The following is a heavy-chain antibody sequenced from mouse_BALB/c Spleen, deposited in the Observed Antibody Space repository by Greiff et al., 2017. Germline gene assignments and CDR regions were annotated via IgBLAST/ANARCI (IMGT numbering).Heavy chain of an antibody. V-gene: IGHV3-6*02. CDR3: AKGFYYGNYGFAY. D-gene: IGHD2-1*01. CDR1: GYSITSGYY. Sequence: ESGPGLVKPSQSLSLTCSVTGYSITSGYYWNWIRQFPGNKLEWMGYISYDGSNNYNPSLKNRISITRYTSKNQFFLKLNSVTTEDTATYDCAKGFYYGNYGFAYWGQGTLVTVSA. J-gene: IGHJ3*01. CDR2: ISYDGSN.